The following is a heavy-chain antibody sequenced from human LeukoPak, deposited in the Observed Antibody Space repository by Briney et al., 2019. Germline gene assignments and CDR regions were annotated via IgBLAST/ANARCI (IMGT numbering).Heavy chain of an antibody. J-gene: IGHJ3*02. CDR2: IYYSGST. V-gene: IGHV4-59*12. D-gene: IGHD5-12*01. CDR1: GGSISSYY. CDR3: ARDPDIDAFDI. Sequence: SETLSLTCTVSGGSISSYYWSWIRQPPGKGLEWIGYIYYSGSTNYNPSLKSRVTISVDTSKNQFSLKLSSVAAADTAVYYCARDPDIDAFDIWGQGTMVTVSS.